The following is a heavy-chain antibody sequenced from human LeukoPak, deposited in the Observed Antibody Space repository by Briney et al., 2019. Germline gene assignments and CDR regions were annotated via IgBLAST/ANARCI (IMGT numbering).Heavy chain of an antibody. D-gene: IGHD6-13*01. V-gene: IGHV4-59*01. J-gene: IGHJ4*02. CDR2: IYYSGTT. CDR3: AKRRPPSIAAAGTTFDY. Sequence: SETLSLTCTVSGGSISNYYWSWIRQPPGKGLEWIGYIYYSGTTNYNPSLKSRVTISVDTSKNQFSLKLTSVTAADTAVYYCAKRRPPSIAAAGTTFDYWGQGTLVTVSS. CDR1: GGSISNYY.